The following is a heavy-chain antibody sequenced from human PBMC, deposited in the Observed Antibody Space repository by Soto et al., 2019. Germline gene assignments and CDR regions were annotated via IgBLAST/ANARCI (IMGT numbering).Heavy chain of an antibody. CDR3: ARGRYGDY. V-gene: IGHV1-18*01. D-gene: IGHD1-1*01. CDR1: GYAFTTYG. J-gene: IGHJ4*02. CDR2: ISAHNGNT. Sequence: QVHLVQSGAEVKKPGASVKVSCKGSGYAFTTYGITWVRQAPGQGLGWMGWISAHNGNTNYAQKLQGRVTVTRDTSTSTAYMELRSLRSDDTAVYYCARGRYGDYWGQGDLVTVSS.